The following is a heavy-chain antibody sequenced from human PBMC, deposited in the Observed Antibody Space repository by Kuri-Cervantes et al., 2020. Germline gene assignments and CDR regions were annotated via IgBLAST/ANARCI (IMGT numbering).Heavy chain of an antibody. V-gene: IGHV1-18*01. CDR1: GYTFANYG. CDR2: ITAYNGDT. Sequence: ASVKVSCKGSGYTFANYGISWVRQAPGQGLEWMGRITAYNGDTEYTQKFQGRVTMTRDTSTSTAYMELSSLRSEDTAVYYCARGYAIAVAGSTPDYWGQGTLVTVSS. CDR3: ARGYAIAVAGSTPDY. J-gene: IGHJ4*02. D-gene: IGHD6-19*01.